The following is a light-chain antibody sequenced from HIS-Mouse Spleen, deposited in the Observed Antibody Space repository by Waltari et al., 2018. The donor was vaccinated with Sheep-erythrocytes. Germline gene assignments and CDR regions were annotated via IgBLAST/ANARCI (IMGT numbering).Light chain of an antibody. Sequence: DIQMTQSPFSLSASVGDSVTITCQASHDISNYLNWYQQKPGKAPKLLVYDASKLETGVPSRFSGSGSGTDITFTISRLQPEDIATYYCQQYDNLPYTFGQGTKLEIK. J-gene: IGKJ2*01. V-gene: IGKV1-33*01. CDR1: HDISNY. CDR2: DAS. CDR3: QQYDNLPYT.